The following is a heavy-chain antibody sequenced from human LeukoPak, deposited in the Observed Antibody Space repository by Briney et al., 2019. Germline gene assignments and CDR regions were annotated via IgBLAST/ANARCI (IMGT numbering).Heavy chain of an antibody. J-gene: IGHJ4*02. V-gene: IGHV4-39*01. CDR2: IYYSGTT. Sequence: SETLSLTCTVSGGAISSSTYYWGWIRQPPGKGLEWIGSIYYSGTTSYNPSLKRRVTISVDTSKNQVSPKLSSVTAADTAVYYCARQNPYDFWSGLTICYFDYWGQGTLVTVSS. CDR1: GGAISSSTYY. CDR3: ARQNPYDFWSGLTICYFDY. D-gene: IGHD3-3*01.